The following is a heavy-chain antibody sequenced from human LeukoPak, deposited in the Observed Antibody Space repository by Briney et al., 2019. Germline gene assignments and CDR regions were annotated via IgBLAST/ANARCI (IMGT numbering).Heavy chain of an antibody. Sequence: GGSLRPSCAASGFTFSSYAMSWVRQAPGKGLEWVSAISGSGGSTYYADSVKGRFTISRDNSKNTLYLQMNSLRAEDTAVYYCAKLNYYDSSGYYYFDYWGQGTLVTVSS. CDR2: ISGSGGST. D-gene: IGHD3-22*01. CDR3: AKLNYYDSSGYYYFDY. CDR1: GFTFSSYA. V-gene: IGHV3-23*01. J-gene: IGHJ4*02.